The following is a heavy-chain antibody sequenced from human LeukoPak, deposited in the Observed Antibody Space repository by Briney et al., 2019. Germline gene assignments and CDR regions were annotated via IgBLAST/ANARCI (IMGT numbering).Heavy chain of an antibody. CDR1: GFSFGDFA. J-gene: IGHJ4*02. D-gene: IGHD3-10*01. V-gene: IGHV3-30*02. Sequence: PGQSLRLSCTGSGFSFGDFALSWVRQAPGKGLEWVAFIRYDGSNKYYADSVKGRFTISRDNSKNTLYLQMNSLRAEDTAVYYCAKGQGFGESRWGQGTLVTVSS. CDR2: IRYDGSNK. CDR3: AKGQGFGESR.